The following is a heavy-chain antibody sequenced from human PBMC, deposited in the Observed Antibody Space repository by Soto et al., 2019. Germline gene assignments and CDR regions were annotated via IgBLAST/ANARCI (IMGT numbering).Heavy chain of an antibody. Sequence: GGSLRLSCAASGFTFSSYGMHWVRQAPGKGLEWVAVIWYDGSNKYYADSVKGRFTISRDNSKNTLYLQMNSLRAEDTAVYYWARVISPGYSSGWYAIIYWGQGTLVTVSS. V-gene: IGHV3-33*01. CDR3: ARVISPGYSSGWYAIIY. CDR2: IWYDGSNK. D-gene: IGHD6-19*01. CDR1: GFTFSSYG. J-gene: IGHJ4*02.